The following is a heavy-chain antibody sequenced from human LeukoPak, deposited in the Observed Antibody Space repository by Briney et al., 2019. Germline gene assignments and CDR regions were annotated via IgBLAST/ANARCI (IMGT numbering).Heavy chain of an antibody. CDR2: IYYSGST. V-gene: IGHV4-59*01. D-gene: IGHD4-17*01. Sequence: LETLSLTCTVTGGSIRSYYWSWIRQPPGKGMQWIGYIYYSGSTNYNPSLKSRVSISVDTSKNKFSLKLSSVTAADTAVYYCARTGSTVTMLYPFDHWGQGTLVTVSS. CDR3: ARTGSTVTMLYPFDH. CDR1: GGSIRSYY. J-gene: IGHJ4*02.